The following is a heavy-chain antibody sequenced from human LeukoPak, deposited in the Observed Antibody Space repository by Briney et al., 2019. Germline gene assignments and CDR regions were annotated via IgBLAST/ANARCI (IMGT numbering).Heavy chain of an antibody. CDR2: IWYDGSNK. Sequence: GGSLRLPCAASGFTFSSYGMHWVRQAPGKGLEWVAVIWYDGSNKYYADSVKGRFTISRDNSKNTLYLQMNSLRAKDTAVYYCARGGYYDSSGYYDYWGQGTLVTVSS. CDR3: ARGGYYDSSGYYDY. D-gene: IGHD3-22*01. CDR1: GFTFSSYG. V-gene: IGHV3-33*01. J-gene: IGHJ4*02.